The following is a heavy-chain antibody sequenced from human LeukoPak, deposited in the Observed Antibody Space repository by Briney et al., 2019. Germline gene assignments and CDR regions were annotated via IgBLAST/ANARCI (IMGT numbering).Heavy chain of an antibody. Sequence: GGSLRLSCAASGFSFSRCGIHWVRQAPGKGLEWVAAISYDGSDKYYAESGKGRFTISRDNSKNTLYLQMNSLRAEDTAVYYCAKARAWYCSSTSCGMDVWGQGTTVTVSS. CDR2: ISYDGSDK. J-gene: IGHJ6*02. CDR1: GFSFSRCG. V-gene: IGHV3-30*18. CDR3: AKARAWYCSSTSCGMDV. D-gene: IGHD2-2*01.